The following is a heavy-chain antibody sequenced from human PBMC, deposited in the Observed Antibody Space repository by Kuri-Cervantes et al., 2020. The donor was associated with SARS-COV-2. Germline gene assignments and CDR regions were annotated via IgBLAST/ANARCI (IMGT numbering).Heavy chain of an antibody. CDR2: INHSGST. CDR1: GGSFSGYY. V-gene: IGHV4-34*01. J-gene: IGHJ4*02. D-gene: IGHD2-15*01. CDR3: ARRAGYCSGGSCYPGPFDY. Sequence: GSLRLSCAVYGGSFSGYYWSWIRQPPGKGLEWIGEINHSGSTNYNPSLKSRVTVSVDTSKNQFSLKLSSVTAADTAVYYCARRAGYCSGGSCYPGPFDYWGQGTLVTVSS.